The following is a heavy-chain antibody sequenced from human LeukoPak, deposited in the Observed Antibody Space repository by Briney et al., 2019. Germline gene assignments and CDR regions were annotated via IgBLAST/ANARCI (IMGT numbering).Heavy chain of an antibody. V-gene: IGHV3-30*03. J-gene: IGHJ4*02. CDR2: ISYDGSNK. CDR3: VSGDSSGYYHFDY. D-gene: IGHD3-22*01. Sequence: PGRSLRLSCAASGFTFSSYGMHWVRQAPGKGLEWVAVISYDGSNKYYADSVKGRFTISRDNSKNTLYLQMSSLRAEDTAVYYCVSGDSSGYYHFDYWGQGTLVTVSS. CDR1: GFTFSSYG.